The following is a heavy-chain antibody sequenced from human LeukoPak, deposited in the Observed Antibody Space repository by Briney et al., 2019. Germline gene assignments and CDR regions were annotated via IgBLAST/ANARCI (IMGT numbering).Heavy chain of an antibody. D-gene: IGHD5-12*01. CDR3: ARGYRYNWFDP. CDR2: IYYSGST. V-gene: IGHV4-31*03. Sequence: PSQTLSLTCTVSGGSISSGGYYWSWLRQHPGKGLEWIGYIYYSGSTYYNPSLKSRVTISVDTSKNQFSLKLSSVTAADTAVYYCARGYRYNWFDPWGQGTLVTVSS. J-gene: IGHJ5*02. CDR1: GGSISSGGYY.